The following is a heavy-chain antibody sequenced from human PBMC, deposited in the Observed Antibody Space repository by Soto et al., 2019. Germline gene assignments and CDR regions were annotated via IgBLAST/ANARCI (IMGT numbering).Heavy chain of an antibody. CDR1: GFTFSSSS. CDR2: ITGSGDIT. CDR3: ARLTNN. V-gene: IGHV3-23*01. J-gene: IGHJ4*02. Sequence: PWGSLRVSCASSGFTFSSSSMSWVRQAPGKGLDWVSTITGSGDITYYADSVKGRFSISIDNSKNTLHLQMNSLSAEDTALYYCARLTNNWGQGTLVTVPQ. D-gene: IGHD3-9*01.